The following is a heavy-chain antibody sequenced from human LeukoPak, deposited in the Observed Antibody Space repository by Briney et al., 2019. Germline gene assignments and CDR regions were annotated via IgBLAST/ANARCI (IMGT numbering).Heavy chain of an antibody. Sequence: GSLRLSCAASGFTFSSYSMNWVRQAPGKGLEWVSYISSSSSTIYYAASVKGRFTISRDNAKNSLYLQMNSLRDEDTAVYYCARAPRRVLRYFDWFDAFGIWGQGTMVTVSS. CDR3: ARAPRRVLRYFDWFDAFGI. V-gene: IGHV3-48*02. J-gene: IGHJ3*02. D-gene: IGHD3-9*01. CDR2: ISSSSSTI. CDR1: GFTFSSYS.